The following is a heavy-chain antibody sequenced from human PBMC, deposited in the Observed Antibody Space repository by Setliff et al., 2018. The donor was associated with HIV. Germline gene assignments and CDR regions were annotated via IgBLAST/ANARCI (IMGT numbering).Heavy chain of an antibody. CDR1: GDSISSGSYY. V-gene: IGHV4-31*03. CDR2: ICCSGST. Sequence: PSETLSLTCTVSGDSISSGSYYWSWIRQHPGKGLEWIGYICCSGSTYYNPSLQSRITISVDTSKNHFSLKLSSVTAADTAVYYCAGGLKAEYYYYYMGVWGKGTTVTVSS. CDR3: AGGLKAEYYYYYMGV. J-gene: IGHJ6*03.